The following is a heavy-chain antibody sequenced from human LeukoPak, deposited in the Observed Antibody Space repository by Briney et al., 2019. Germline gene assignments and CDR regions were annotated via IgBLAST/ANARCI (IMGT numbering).Heavy chain of an antibody. CDR3: ARGIVVVPASNWFDP. CDR1: GGSISSSNW. D-gene: IGHD2-2*01. J-gene: IGHJ5*02. CDR2: IYHSGST. Sequence: SETLSLTCTVSGGSISSSNWWSWVRQPPGKGLEWIGEIYHSGSTNYNPSLKSRVTISVDKSKNQFSLKLSSVTAADTAVYYCARGIVVVPASNWFDPWGQGTLVTVSS. V-gene: IGHV4-4*02.